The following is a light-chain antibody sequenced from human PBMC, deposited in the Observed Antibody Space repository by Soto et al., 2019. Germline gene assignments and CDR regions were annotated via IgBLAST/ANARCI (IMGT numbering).Light chain of an antibody. V-gene: IGKV3-20*01. J-gene: IGKJ3*01. CDR1: QSVSNSY. CDR2: CAS. CDR3: QQYGTSPVT. Sequence: EIVLTQSPGTLSLSPGERATLSCRASQSVSNSYLAWYQQKPGQAPRLLIYCASSRATGIPDRLSGSGCGTDFTLTMSRLETEDFAVYYCQQYGTSPVTFGPGTKVDIK.